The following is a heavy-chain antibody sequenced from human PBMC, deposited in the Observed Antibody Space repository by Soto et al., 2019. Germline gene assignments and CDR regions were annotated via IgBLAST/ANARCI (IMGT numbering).Heavy chain of an antibody. V-gene: IGHV4-34*01. J-gene: IGHJ4*02. CDR2: INHSGST. D-gene: IGHD3-22*01. CDR1: GGSFSGYY. CDR3: ARRLRVSSGYHY. Sequence: QVQLQQWGAGLLKPSETLSLTCAVYGGSFSGYYWSWIRQPPGKGLEWIGEINHSGSTNYNPSLKSRVTISVDTSKNQFSLKLSSVTAADTAVYYCARRLRVSSGYHYWGQGTLVTVSS.